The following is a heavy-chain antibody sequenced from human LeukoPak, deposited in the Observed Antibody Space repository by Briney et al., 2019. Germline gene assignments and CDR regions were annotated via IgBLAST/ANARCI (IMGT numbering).Heavy chain of an antibody. V-gene: IGHV3-74*01. CDR2: INSDGSST. CDR3: ARGPGYSSGWYSVDY. J-gene: IGHJ4*02. Sequence: GGSLRLSCAASGFTFSSYWMHWVRQAPGKGLVWVSRINSDGSSTSYADSVKGRFTISRDNAKNTLYLQMNSLRAEDTAVYYCARGPGYSSGWYSVDYWGQGTLVTVSS. D-gene: IGHD6-19*01. CDR1: GFTFSSYW.